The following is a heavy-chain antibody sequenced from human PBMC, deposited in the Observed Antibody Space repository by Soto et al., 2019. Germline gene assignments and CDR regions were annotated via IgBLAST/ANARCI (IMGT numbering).Heavy chain of an antibody. CDR3: GGGREWPYAFDI. CDR1: GYSFTSYW. V-gene: IGHV5-51*01. D-gene: IGHD3-16*01. J-gene: IGHJ3*02. Sequence: GESLKISCKGSGYSFTSYWIGWVRQMPGKGLEWMGIIYPGDSDTRYTPSFQGQVTFSANKSITTAYLQWRSLKASDTAMYYGGGGREWPYAFDIWGKGKMVTFS. CDR2: IYPGDSDT.